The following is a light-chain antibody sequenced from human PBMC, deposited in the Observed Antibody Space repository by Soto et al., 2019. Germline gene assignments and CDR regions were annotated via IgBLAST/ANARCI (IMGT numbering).Light chain of an antibody. CDR2: AAS. V-gene: IGKV1-39*01. Sequence: DIPMTQSPSSLSASVGDRVTITCRASQSISSYLNWYQQRPGKAPKLLIYAASSLQSGVPSRFSGSGSGTDFTLIISSLQPEDFATYYCQQTSSTPRTFGQGTKVEIK. CDR3: QQTSSTPRT. J-gene: IGKJ1*01. CDR1: QSISSY.